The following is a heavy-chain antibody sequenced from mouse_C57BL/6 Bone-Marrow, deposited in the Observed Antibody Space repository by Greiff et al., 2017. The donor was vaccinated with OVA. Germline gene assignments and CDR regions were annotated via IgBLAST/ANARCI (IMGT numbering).Heavy chain of an antibody. CDR3: ARDGPFAY. J-gene: IGHJ3*01. CDR1: GYTFTSYW. CDR2: IDPSDSYT. Sequence: QVQLQQPGAELVKPGASVKLSCKASGYTFTSYWMQWVKQRPGQGLEWIGEIDPSDSYTNYNQKFKGKATLTVATSSSTAYMQLSSLTSEDSAVYYCARDGPFAYWGQGTLVTVSA. V-gene: IGHV1-50*01. D-gene: IGHD2-3*01.